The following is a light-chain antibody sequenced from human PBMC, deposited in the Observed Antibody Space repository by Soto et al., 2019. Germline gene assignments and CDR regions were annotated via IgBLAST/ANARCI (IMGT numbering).Light chain of an antibody. Sequence: EIVLTQSPGTLSLSPGERATLSCRASQSISSSYLAWYQQKPGQAPRLLIYGISRRATGIPDRFSGSGSGTDFTLTISRLEPEDFAVYYCQQDGSSPLTFGGGTKVEI. V-gene: IGKV3-20*01. J-gene: IGKJ4*01. CDR1: QSISSSY. CDR2: GIS. CDR3: QQDGSSPLT.